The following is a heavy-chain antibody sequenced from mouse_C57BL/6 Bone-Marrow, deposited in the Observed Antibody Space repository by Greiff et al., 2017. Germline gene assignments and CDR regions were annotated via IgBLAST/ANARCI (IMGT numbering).Heavy chain of an antibody. CDR1: GYTFTDYE. CDR2: IDPETGGT. V-gene: IGHV1-15*01. D-gene: IGHD2-3*01. J-gene: IGHJ1*03. CDR3: TGGPYDGYPYWYFDV. Sequence: VQLQQSGAELVRPGASVTLSCKASGYTFTDYEMHWVKQTPVHGLEWIGAIDPETGGTAYNQKFKGKAILTADKSSSTAYMELRSLTSVDSAVYYGTGGPYDGYPYWYFDVWGTGTTVTVSS.